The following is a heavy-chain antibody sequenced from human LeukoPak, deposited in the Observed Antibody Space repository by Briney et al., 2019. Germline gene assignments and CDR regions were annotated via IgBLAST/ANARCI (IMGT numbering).Heavy chain of an antibody. CDR1: GFIVSYNY. V-gene: IGHV3-66*01. CDR2: IYSGGDT. D-gene: IGHD3-3*01. CDR3: ARVTMESDY. Sequence: GGSLRLSCATSGFIVSYNYMSWVRQAPGKGLEWVSIIYSGGDTYYADSVKGRFTISRDNAKNSLYLQLKSLRAEDTAVYYCARVTMESDYWGQGTLVTVSS. J-gene: IGHJ4*02.